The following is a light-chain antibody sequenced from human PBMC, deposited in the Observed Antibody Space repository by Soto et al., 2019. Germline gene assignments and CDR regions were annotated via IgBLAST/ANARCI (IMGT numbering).Light chain of an antibody. Sequence: DLQMTQSPSSLSASVGDRVTITCRASQSISSYLNWYQQKPGKAPKLLIYAASSLQSGVPSRFSGSGSVTELTLTISSLQPEDFATYYCQQSYSTPPLTFGGGTKVEIK. CDR3: QQSYSTPPLT. V-gene: IGKV1-39*01. CDR1: QSISSY. CDR2: AAS. J-gene: IGKJ4*01.